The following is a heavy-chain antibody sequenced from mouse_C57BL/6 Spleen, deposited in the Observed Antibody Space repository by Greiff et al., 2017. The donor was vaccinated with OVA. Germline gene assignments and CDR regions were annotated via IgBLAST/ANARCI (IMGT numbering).Heavy chain of an antibody. Sequence: QVQLKQPGAELVKPGASVKLSCKASGYTFTSYWMQWVKQRPGQGLEWIGEIDPSDSYTNYNQQFKGKATLTVDTSSSTAYMQLSSLTSEDSAVYYCARSPSYYGNYDYWGQGTSVTVSS. J-gene: IGHJ4*01. CDR2: IDPSDSYT. D-gene: IGHD2-10*01. V-gene: IGHV1-50*01. CDR1: GYTFTSYW. CDR3: ARSPSYYGNYDY.